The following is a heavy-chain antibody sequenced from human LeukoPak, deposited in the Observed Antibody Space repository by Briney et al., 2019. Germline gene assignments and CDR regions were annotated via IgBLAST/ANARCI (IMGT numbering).Heavy chain of an antibody. D-gene: IGHD2-15*01. CDR3: ARSPFVVVVAATIVWFDP. Sequence: SETLSLTCAVHGGSFSGYYWSWIRQPPGKGLEWIGEINHSGSTNYNPSLKSRVTISVDTSKNQFSLKLSSVTAADTAVYYCARSPFVVVVAATIVWFDPWGQGTLVTVSS. CDR1: GGSFSGYY. J-gene: IGHJ5*02. V-gene: IGHV4-34*01. CDR2: INHSGST.